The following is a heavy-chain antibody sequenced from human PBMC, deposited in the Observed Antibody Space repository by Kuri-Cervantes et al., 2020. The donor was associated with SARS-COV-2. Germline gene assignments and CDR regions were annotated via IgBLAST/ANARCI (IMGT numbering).Heavy chain of an antibody. J-gene: IGHJ3*02. CDR2: IRYDGSNK. V-gene: IGHV3-30*02. D-gene: IGHD3-3*01. Sequence: GESLKISCAASGFTFSSYAMHWVRQAPGKGLEWVAFIRYDGSNKYYADSVKGRFTISRDNSKNTLYLQMNSLRAEDTAVYYCARDGSSITIFGVVPKDAFDIWGQGTMVTVSS. CDR1: GFTFSSYA. CDR3: ARDGSSITIFGVVPKDAFDI.